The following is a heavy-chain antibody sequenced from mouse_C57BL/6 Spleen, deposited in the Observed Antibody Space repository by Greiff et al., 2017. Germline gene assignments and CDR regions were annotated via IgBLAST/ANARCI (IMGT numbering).Heavy chain of an antibody. CDR2: IWSGGST. J-gene: IGHJ4*01. Sequence: VKLVESGPGLVQPSQSLSITCTVSGFSLTSYGVHWVRQSPGKGLEWLGVIWSGGSTDYNAAFISRLSISKDNSKSQVFFKMNSLQADDTAIYYCARNWYDYDKVYAMDYWGQGTSVTVSS. CDR1: GFSLTSYG. V-gene: IGHV2-2*01. D-gene: IGHD2-4*01. CDR3: ARNWYDYDKVYAMDY.